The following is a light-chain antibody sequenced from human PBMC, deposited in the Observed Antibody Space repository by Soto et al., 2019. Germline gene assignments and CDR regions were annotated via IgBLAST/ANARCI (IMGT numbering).Light chain of an antibody. CDR1: SSNIGSNT. CDR3: SSYTSSSTPYYV. Sequence: SVLTQPPSASGTPGQRVTISCSGSSSNIGSNTVNWYQQLPGTAPKHLIFSNNQRPSGVPDRFSGSKSGTSASLAISGLQPEDEADYYCSSYTSSSTPYYVFGTGTKVTVL. CDR2: SNN. V-gene: IGLV1-44*01. J-gene: IGLJ1*01.